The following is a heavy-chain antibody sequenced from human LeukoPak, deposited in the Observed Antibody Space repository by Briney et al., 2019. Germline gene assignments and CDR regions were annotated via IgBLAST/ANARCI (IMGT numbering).Heavy chain of an antibody. CDR2: INHSGST. D-gene: IGHD6-19*01. CDR1: GGSFSGYY. Sequence: SETLSLTCAVYGGSFSGYYWSWIRQPPGKGLEWIGEINHSGSTNYNPSLKSRVTISVDTSKNQFSLKLSSVTAADTAVYYWARVFGSSGRSRFDYWGQGTLVTVSS. J-gene: IGHJ4*02. CDR3: ARVFGSSGRSRFDY. V-gene: IGHV4-34*01.